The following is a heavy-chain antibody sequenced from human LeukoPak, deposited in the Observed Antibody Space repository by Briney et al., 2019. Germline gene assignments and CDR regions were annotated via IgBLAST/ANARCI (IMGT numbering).Heavy chain of an antibody. Sequence: SETLSLTCAVYGGSFSGYYWSWIRQPPGKGLEWIGGINHSGSTNYNPSLKSRVTISVDTSKNQFSLKLSSVTAADTAVYYCARWGDTSGYYYYYFDYWGQGTLVTVSS. CDR1: GGSFSGYY. CDR2: INHSGST. CDR3: ARWGDTSGYYYYYFDY. V-gene: IGHV4-34*01. J-gene: IGHJ4*02. D-gene: IGHD3-22*01.